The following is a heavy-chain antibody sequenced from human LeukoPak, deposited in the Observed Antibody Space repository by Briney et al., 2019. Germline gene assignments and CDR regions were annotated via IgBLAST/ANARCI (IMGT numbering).Heavy chain of an antibody. CDR1: GLTVSRNY. CDR3: VRREDTGFFDY. Sequence: GGSLRLSCAASGLTVSRNYMSWVRQAPGKGLEWVPVIYSGGDTYYADSVKGRFTISRDNSKNTLYLQMNSLRAEDTAVYYCVRREDTGFFDYWGQGTLVTVSS. D-gene: IGHD2-15*01. J-gene: IGHJ4*02. CDR2: IYSGGDT. V-gene: IGHV3-66*01.